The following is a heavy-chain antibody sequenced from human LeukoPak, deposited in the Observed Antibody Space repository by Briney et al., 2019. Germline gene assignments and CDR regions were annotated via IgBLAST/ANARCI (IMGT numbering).Heavy chain of an antibody. D-gene: IGHD7-27*01. CDR3: ARMGGSYWGREVNWFDP. J-gene: IGHJ5*02. CDR1: GFTFSSYW. CDR2: IKQDGSEK. Sequence: GGSLRLSCAASGFTFSSYWMSWVRQAPGKGLEWVANIKQDGSEKYYVDSVKGRFTISRDNAQSSLYLQMDSLRPEDTALYYCARMGGSYWGREVNWFDPWGQGTLVTVSS. V-gene: IGHV3-7*01.